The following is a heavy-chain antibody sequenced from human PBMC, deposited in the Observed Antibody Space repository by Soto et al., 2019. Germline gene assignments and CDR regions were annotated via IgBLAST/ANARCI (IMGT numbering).Heavy chain of an antibody. CDR1: GFTFSRYW. J-gene: IGHJ4*02. CDR2: ISGDGVHT. Sequence: EVQLAESGGGLIQPGGSLRLSCATSGFTFSRYWIHWVRQAPGEGLVWVSGISGDGVHTDYAESVKGRFTVSRDIAKSTGYLQMNNLRAEDTAIYYCARLGFVGEGDFWGQGILVTVSS. V-gene: IGHV3-74*01. D-gene: IGHD3-16*01. CDR3: ARLGFVGEGDF.